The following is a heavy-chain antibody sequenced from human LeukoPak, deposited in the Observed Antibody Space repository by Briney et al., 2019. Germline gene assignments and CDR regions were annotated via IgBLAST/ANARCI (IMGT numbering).Heavy chain of an antibody. Sequence: ASVKVSCKASGYTFTGYYMHWVRQAPGQGLEWMGWINPNSGGTNYAQKFQGRVTMTRETSISTAYMELSRLRSDDTAVYYCARVPDPGGIAVAGTGHIIDYWGQGTLVTVSS. CDR2: INPNSGGT. V-gene: IGHV1-2*02. D-gene: IGHD6-19*01. CDR3: ARVPDPGGIAVAGTGHIIDY. CDR1: GYTFTGYY. J-gene: IGHJ4*02.